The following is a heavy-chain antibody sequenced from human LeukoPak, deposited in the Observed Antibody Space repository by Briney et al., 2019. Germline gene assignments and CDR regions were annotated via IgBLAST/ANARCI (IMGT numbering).Heavy chain of an antibody. J-gene: IGHJ4*02. CDR3: ARKQTGTMYDV. V-gene: IGHV4-39*07. CDR1: GGSISSSSYY. D-gene: IGHD1-7*01. Sequence: PSETLSLTCIVPGGSISSSSYYWAWIRQSPGKGREWIGTFSSGGCAYYIPSLTNRVSISKDTSDNQFSLRLYSVTAADTAVYYCARKQTGTMYDVWGQGTQVTVSS. CDR2: FSSGGCA.